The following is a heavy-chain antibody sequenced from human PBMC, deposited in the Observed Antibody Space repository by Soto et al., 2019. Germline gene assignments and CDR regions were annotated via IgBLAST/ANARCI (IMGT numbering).Heavy chain of an antibody. CDR2: IWYDGSNK. CDR1: GFTFSSYG. V-gene: IGHV3-33*01. CDR3: AREYYDYVWGSYRSLDL. Sequence: PGGSLRLSCAASGFTFSSYGMHWVRQAPGKGLEWVAVIWYDGSNKYYADSVKGRFTISRDNSKNTLYLQMNSLRAEDTAVYYCAREYYDYVWGSYRSLDLWGQGTLVTVSS. J-gene: IGHJ5*02. D-gene: IGHD3-16*02.